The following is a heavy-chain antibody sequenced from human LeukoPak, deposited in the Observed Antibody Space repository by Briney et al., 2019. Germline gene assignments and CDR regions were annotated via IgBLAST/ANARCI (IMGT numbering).Heavy chain of an antibody. CDR3: AKVLVLVSANRYYFDY. Sequence: GGSLRLSCAASGFTVSSNYRSWVRQAPGKGLEWVSVIYSGGSTYYADSVKGRFTISRDNSKNTLYLQMNSLRAEDTAVYYCAKVLVLVSANRYYFDYWGQRTLVTVSS. CDR2: IYSGGST. CDR1: GFTVSSNY. D-gene: IGHD2-15*01. J-gene: IGHJ4*02. V-gene: IGHV3-66*01.